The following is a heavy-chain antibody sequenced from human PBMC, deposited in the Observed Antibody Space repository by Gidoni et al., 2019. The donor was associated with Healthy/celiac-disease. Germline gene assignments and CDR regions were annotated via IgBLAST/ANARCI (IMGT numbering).Heavy chain of an antibody. CDR1: GSTFGDYA. CDR2: IRSKAYGGTT. Sequence: EVQLVEPGGGLVKPGRSLRPSCTASGSTFGDYAMSSLRQAPGKGLEWVGFIRSKAYGGTTEYAASVKGRFTISRDDSKSIAYLQMNSLKTEDTAVYYCTRGDLETYYDFWSGYYPFVDYWGQGTLVTVSS. V-gene: IGHV3-49*05. CDR3: TRGDLETYYDFWSGYYPFVDY. D-gene: IGHD3-3*01. J-gene: IGHJ4*02.